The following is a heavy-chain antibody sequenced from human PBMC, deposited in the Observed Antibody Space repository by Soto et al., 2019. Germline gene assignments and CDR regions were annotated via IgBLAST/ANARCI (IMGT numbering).Heavy chain of an antibody. V-gene: IGHV4-39*01. J-gene: IGHJ4*02. CDR1: GGSISSSSYY. CDR3: ARHIISSSQYFYY. Sequence: SETLSLTCTVSGGSISSSSYYWGWIRQPPGKGLEWIGSIYYSGSTYYNPSLRSRVTISVDTSKNQFSLKLSSVTAADTAVYYCARHIISSSQYFYYWGQGTLVTVSS. D-gene: IGHD6-6*01. CDR2: IYYSGST.